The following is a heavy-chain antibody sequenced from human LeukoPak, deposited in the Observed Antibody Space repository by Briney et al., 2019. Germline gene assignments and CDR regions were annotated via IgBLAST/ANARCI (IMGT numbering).Heavy chain of an antibody. CDR1: GGSISSGGYS. V-gene: IGHV4-30-2*01. J-gene: IGHJ5*02. Sequence: SQTLSLTCAVFGGSISSGGYSWSWIRQPPGKGLEWIGYIYHSGSTYYNPSLKSRVTISVDRSKNQFPLKLSSVTAADTAVYYCARRYCSSTSCYGLDPWGQGTLVTVSS. D-gene: IGHD2-2*01. CDR3: ARRYCSSTSCYGLDP. CDR2: IYHSGST.